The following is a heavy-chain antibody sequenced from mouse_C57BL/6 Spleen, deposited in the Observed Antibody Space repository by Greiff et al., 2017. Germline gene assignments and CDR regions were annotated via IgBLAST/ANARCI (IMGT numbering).Heavy chain of an antibody. Sequence: EVQLQQSGPELVKPGASVKISCKASGYTFTDYYMNWVKQSHGKSLEWIGDINPNNGGTSYNQKFKGKATLTVDKSSSTAYMELRSLTSEDSAVYYCARWNYGSLFAYWGQGTLVTVSA. D-gene: IGHD1-1*01. CDR2: INPNNGGT. CDR1: GYTFTDYY. J-gene: IGHJ3*01. CDR3: ARWNYGSLFAY. V-gene: IGHV1-26*01.